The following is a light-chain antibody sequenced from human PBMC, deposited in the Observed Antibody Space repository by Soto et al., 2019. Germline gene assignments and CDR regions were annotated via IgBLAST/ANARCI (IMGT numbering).Light chain of an antibody. V-gene: IGKV2-28*01. CDR1: QSLLHSDGHNY. Sequence: DSAMTQSPLSLPVTPGEPASISCRSSQSLLHSDGHNYLEWYVQNPGESPQLLIYLGSTRASGVPDRFRGRGSGTALTLQINRVEDVDVEVYYCMHGLQTPTFGGGTKVEIK. CDR3: MHGLQTPT. CDR2: LGS. J-gene: IGKJ4*01.